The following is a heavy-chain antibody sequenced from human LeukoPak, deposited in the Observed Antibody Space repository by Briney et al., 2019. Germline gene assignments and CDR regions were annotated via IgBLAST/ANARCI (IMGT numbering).Heavy chain of an antibody. V-gene: IGHV4-59*01. Sequence: GSLRLSCAASGFTFSNAWMSWVRQPPGKGLEWIGYIYYSGSTNYNPSLKSRVTISVDTSKNQFSLKLSSVTAADTAVYYCARARGALDYWGQGTLVTVSS. CDR1: GFTFSNAW. J-gene: IGHJ4*02. CDR2: IYYSGST. D-gene: IGHD4/OR15-4a*01. CDR3: ARARGALDY.